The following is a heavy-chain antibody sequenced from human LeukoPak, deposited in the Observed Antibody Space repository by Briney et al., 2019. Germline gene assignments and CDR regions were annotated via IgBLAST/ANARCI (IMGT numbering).Heavy chain of an antibody. CDR1: GGSISSHY. Sequence: PSETLSLTRTVSGGSISSHYWSWIRQPPGKGLEWIGYIYYSGSTNYNPSLKSRVTISVDTSKNQFSLKLSSVTAADTAVYYCARDLGSYYYYYMDVWGKGTTVTVSS. J-gene: IGHJ6*03. V-gene: IGHV4-59*11. CDR3: ARDLGSYYYYYMDV. CDR2: IYYSGST.